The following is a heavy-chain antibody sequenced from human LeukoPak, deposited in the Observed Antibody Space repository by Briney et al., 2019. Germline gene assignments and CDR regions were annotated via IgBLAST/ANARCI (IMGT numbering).Heavy chain of an antibody. V-gene: IGHV3-23*01. J-gene: IGHJ4*02. CDR3: TTPRPGVAAADDH. Sequence: GGSLRLSCVASGFAFSTFAMSWVRQAPGKGLEWVSAVSSGGDNTFHADSVKGRFTISRDNSKNTLYLQMHSLSAEDTATYYCTTPRPGVAAADDHWGQGTLVTVSS. CDR2: VSSGGDNT. CDR1: GFAFSTFA. D-gene: IGHD6-13*01.